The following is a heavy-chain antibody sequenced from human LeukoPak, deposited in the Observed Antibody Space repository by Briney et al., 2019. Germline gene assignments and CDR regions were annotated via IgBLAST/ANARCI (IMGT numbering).Heavy chain of an antibody. Sequence: GGSLGLSCAASGFAFSDYYMSWIRQAPGKGLEWVSYISSSGSTIYYADSVKGRFTISRDNSKNTLHLEVISLTAEDTAVYYCAKDDAWIRFGEWSQGTLVTVSS. CDR1: GFAFSDYY. CDR2: ISSSGSTI. CDR3: AKDDAWIRFGE. J-gene: IGHJ4*02. D-gene: IGHD3-10*01. V-gene: IGHV3-11*01.